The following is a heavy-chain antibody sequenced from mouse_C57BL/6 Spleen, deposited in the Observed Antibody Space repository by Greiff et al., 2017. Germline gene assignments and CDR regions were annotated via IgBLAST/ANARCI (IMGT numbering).Heavy chain of an antibody. D-gene: IGHD2-14*01. CDR3: ARQDRYYYAMDY. J-gene: IGHJ4*01. CDR1: GFTFSDYY. CDR2: ISNGGGST. V-gene: IGHV5-12*01. Sequence: EVHLVESGGGLVQPGGSLKLSCAASGFTFSDYYMYWVRQTPEKRLEWVAYISNGGGSTYYPDTVKGRFTISRDNAKNTLYLQMSRLKSEDTAMYYCARQDRYYYAMDYWGQGTSVTVSS.